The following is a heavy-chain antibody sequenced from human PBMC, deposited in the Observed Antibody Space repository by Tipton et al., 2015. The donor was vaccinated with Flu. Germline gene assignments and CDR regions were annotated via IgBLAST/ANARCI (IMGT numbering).Heavy chain of an antibody. CDR2: MYVSGST. CDR1: GGSISTGGYY. V-gene: IGHV4-61*02. CDR3: ARGSGSGTDVTFYF. Sequence: TLSLTCTVSGGSISTGGYYWIWIRQHPGKGLEWIGRMYVSGSTKYNPSLKSRVTMSVDTSKNQFSLKLSSVTAADTAVYYCARGSGSGTDVTFYFWGQGTLVTVSS. D-gene: IGHD3-10*01. J-gene: IGHJ4*02.